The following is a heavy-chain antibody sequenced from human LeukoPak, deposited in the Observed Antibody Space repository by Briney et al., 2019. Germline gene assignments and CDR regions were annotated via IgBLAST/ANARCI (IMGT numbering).Heavy chain of an antibody. V-gene: IGHV3-7*03. CDR2: IKQDGSEK. Sequence: PGGSLRLSCTASGFTFSNHWMSWVRQAPGKGLEWVANIKQDGSEKYYVDSVKGRFTISRDDSKNSLYLQMSSLKTEDTAVYYCTRGRSGTYRRFDPWGQGTLVTVSS. D-gene: IGHD1-26*01. J-gene: IGHJ5*02. CDR1: GFTFSNHW. CDR3: TRGRSGTYRRFDP.